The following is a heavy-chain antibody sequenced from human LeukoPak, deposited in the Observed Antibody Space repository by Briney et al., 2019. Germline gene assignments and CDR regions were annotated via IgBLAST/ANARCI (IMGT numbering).Heavy chain of an antibody. CDR3: ARYVPVRTGTTRASFDY. CDR1: GGSISSYY. CDR2: IHYTGST. V-gene: IGHV4-59*12. D-gene: IGHD1-1*01. Sequence: PSETLSLTCTVSGGSISSYYWSWIRQPPGKGLEWIGYIHYTGSTNYNPSLKSRVTISVDTSRSQFSLNLRSVTAADTAVYYCARYVPVRTGTTRASFDYWGLGTLVTVSS. J-gene: IGHJ4*02.